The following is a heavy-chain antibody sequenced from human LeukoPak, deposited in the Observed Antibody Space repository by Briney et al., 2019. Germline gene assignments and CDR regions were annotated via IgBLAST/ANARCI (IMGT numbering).Heavy chain of an antibody. CDR2: ISYDGSNK. D-gene: IGHD3-22*01. J-gene: IGHJ4*02. CDR3: ARDHDYYDKPPFDY. CDR1: GFTFSSYA. Sequence: GGSLRLSCAASGFTFSSYAMHWVRQAPGKGLEWVAVISYDGSNKYYADSVKGRFTISRDNSKNTLYLQMNSLRAEDTAVYYCARDHDYYDKPPFDYWGQGTLVTVSS. V-gene: IGHV3-30-3*01.